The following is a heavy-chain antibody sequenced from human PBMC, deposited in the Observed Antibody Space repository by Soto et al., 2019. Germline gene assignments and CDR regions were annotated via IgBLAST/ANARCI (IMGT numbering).Heavy chain of an antibody. V-gene: IGHV3-23*01. D-gene: IGHD1-26*01. CDR3: ARRGSGSYYDY. CDR2: ISGSGGST. J-gene: IGHJ4*02. CDR1: GFTFSSYA. Sequence: EVQLLESGGGLVQPGGSLRLSCAASGFTFSSYAMSWVRQAPGKGLEWVSAISGSGGSTYYADSVKGRFTISRDNAKNTVYLQMNSLRGEDTAVYYCARRGSGSYYDYWGQGTLFTVSS.